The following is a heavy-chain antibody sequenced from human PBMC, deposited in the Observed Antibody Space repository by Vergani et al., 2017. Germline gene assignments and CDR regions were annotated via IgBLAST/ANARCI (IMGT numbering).Heavy chain of an antibody. J-gene: IGHJ4*02. D-gene: IGHD2-15*01. V-gene: IGHV4-61*02. CDR2: IHTGGST. CDR3: ARSRPYCTGGSCPDI. CDR1: GESIRSGSHY. Sequence: QVKLQESGPGLLKPSQTLSLTCTVSGESIRSGSHYWSWIRQPPGKGPEWIGHIHTGGSTDLNPSFKSRVSISVDTSKSQFSLKLSSVTVADTAVYYCARSRPYCTGGSCPDIWGQGAMVTVSS.